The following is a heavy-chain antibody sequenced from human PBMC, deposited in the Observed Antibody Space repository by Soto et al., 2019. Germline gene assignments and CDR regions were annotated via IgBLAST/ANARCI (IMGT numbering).Heavy chain of an antibody. J-gene: IGHJ4*02. D-gene: IGHD6-6*01. CDR1: GFTFDDYT. Sequence: GGSLRLSCAASGFTFDDYTMHWVRQAPGKGLEWVSLISWDGGSTYYADSVKGRFTISRDNSKNSLYLQMNSLRTEDTALYYCAKVSEGYSSSRPEDEYYFDYWGQGTLVTVSS. CDR3: AKVSEGYSSSRPEDEYYFDY. CDR2: ISWDGGST. V-gene: IGHV3-43*01.